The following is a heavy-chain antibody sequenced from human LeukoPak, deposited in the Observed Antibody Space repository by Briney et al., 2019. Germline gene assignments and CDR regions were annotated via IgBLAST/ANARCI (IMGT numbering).Heavy chain of an antibody. D-gene: IGHD2-21*01. CDR3: ARGAVAGPIGY. CDR1: GGSFSGYY. J-gene: IGHJ4*02. V-gene: IGHV4-34*01. Sequence: PSETLSLTCAVYGGSFSGYYWSWIRQPPGKGLEWIGEINHSGSTNYNPSLKSRVTISVDTSKNQFSLKLNSVTAADTAVYYCARGAVAGPIGYWGQGTLVTVSS. CDR2: INHSGST.